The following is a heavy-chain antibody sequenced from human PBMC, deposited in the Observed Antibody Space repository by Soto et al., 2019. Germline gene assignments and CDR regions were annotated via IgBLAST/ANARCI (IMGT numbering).Heavy chain of an antibody. CDR3: AILLPYMWSSSWFGRGYYYYGMDV. D-gene: IGHD6-13*01. V-gene: IGHV4-34*01. Sequence: PSETLSLTCAVYGGSFSGYYWSWIRQPPGKGLEWIGEINHSGSTNYNPSLKSRVTISVDTSKNQFSLKLSSVTAADTAVYYCAILLPYMWSSSWFGRGYYYYGMDVWGQGTTVT. CDR1: GGSFSGYY. J-gene: IGHJ6*02. CDR2: INHSGST.